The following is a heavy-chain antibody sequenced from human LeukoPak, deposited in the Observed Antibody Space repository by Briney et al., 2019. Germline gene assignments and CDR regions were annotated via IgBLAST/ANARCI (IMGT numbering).Heavy chain of an antibody. J-gene: IGHJ3*02. D-gene: IGHD3-22*01. CDR1: GFTFSGYY. CDR3: ARTYYYDSSASIGSPHAFDI. V-gene: IGHV1-2*02. Sequence: GASVKVSCKTSGFTFSGYYIHWVRQAPGQGLDWMGWINSNGGGTSYAQRFQGRITVTRNASISTAYMELSRLTSDDTAVYYCARTYYYDSSASIGSPHAFDIWGQGTMVTVSS. CDR2: INSNGGGT.